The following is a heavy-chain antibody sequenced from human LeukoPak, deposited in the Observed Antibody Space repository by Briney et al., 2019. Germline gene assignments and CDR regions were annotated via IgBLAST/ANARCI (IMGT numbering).Heavy chain of an antibody. V-gene: IGHV3-23*01. CDR3: AKDLYSSSWFLDY. CDR2: ISGSGGST. J-gene: IGHJ4*02. Sequence: GGSLRLSCAASGFTFSSYGMHWVRQAPGKGLEWVSAISGSGGSTYYADSVKGRFTISRDNSKNTLYLQMNSLRAEDTAVYYCAKDLYSSSWFLDYWGQGTLVTVSS. D-gene: IGHD6-13*01. CDR1: GFTFSSYG.